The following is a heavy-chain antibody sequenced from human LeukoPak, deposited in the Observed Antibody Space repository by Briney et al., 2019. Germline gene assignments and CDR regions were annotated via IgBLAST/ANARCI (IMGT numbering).Heavy chain of an antibody. J-gene: IGHJ4*02. CDR2: INHSGST. D-gene: IGHD3-10*01. CDR3: ARVGPFITMVRVPYYFDY. V-gene: IGHV4-34*01. Sequence: GSLRLSCTASGLTFSSYAMSWIRQPPGKGLEWIGEINHSGSTNYNPSLKSRVTISVDTSKNQFSLKLSSVTAADTAVYYCARVGPFITMVRVPYYFDYWGQGTLVTVSS. CDR1: GLTFSSYA.